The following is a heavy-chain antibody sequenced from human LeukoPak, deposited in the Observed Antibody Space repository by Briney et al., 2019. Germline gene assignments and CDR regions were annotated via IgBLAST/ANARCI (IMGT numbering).Heavy chain of an antibody. J-gene: IGHJ4*02. D-gene: IGHD4-17*01. Sequence: GASVKVSCKASGYTFTSYDINWVRQATGQGLEWMGWTNPNSGNTGYAQKFQGRVTMTRNTSISTAYMELSSLRSEDTAVYYCARGWRATVTNFDYWGQGTLVTVSS. CDR1: GYTFTSYD. CDR3: ARGWRATVTNFDY. CDR2: TNPNSGNT. V-gene: IGHV1-8*01.